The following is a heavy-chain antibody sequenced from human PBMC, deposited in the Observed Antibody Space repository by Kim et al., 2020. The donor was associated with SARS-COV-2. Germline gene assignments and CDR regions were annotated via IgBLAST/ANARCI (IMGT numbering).Heavy chain of an antibody. CDR3: ARAVRGYYGSGSYYNYYYYYVMDV. CDR1: GFTFSSYD. J-gene: IGHJ6*02. CDR2: IGTAGDT. V-gene: IGHV3-13*04. D-gene: IGHD3-10*01. Sequence: GGSLRLSCAASGFTFSSYDMHWVRQATGKGLEWVSAIGTAGDTYYPGSVKGRFTISRENAKNSLYLQMNSLRAGDTAVYYCARAVRGYYGSGSYYNYYYYYVMDVWGQGTTVTVSS.